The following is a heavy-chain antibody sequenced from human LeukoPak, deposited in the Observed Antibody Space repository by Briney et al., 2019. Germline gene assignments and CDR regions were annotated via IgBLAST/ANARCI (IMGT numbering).Heavy chain of an antibody. CDR1: GFTFSNAW. V-gene: IGHV3-15*01. J-gene: IGHJ6*03. CDR2: IKSKTDGGTT. Sequence: GGSLRLSCAASGFTFSNAWMSWIRQAPGKGLEWVGRIKSKTDGGTTDYGAPVKGRFTISRDDSKNTLYLQMNSLKTEDTAVYYCTTEAYDYGDYDYYYYMDVWGKGTTVTVSS. CDR3: TTEAYDYGDYDYYYYMDV. D-gene: IGHD4-17*01.